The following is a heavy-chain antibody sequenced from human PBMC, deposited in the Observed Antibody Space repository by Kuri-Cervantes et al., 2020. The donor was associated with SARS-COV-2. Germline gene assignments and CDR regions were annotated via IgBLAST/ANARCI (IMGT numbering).Heavy chain of an antibody. Sequence: SCTVSGGSISSSSYYWGWIRQPPGKGLEWIGYIYYSGSTYYNPSLKSRVTISVDTSKNQFSLKLSSVTAADTAVYYCARVSTTVVTGSYWYFDLWGRGTLVTVSS. CDR2: IYYSGST. V-gene: IGHV4-30-4*08. J-gene: IGHJ2*01. CDR3: ARVSTTVVTGSYWYFDL. CDR1: GGSISSSSYY. D-gene: IGHD4-23*01.